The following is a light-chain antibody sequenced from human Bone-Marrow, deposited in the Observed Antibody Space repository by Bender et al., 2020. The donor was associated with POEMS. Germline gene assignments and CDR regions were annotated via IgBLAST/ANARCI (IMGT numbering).Light chain of an antibody. CDR3: AVWDDSLNGWV. CDR1: SSNIGAGYD. V-gene: IGLV1-40*01. J-gene: IGLJ3*02. Sequence: QSVLTQPPSVSGAPGQRVTISCTGSSSNIGAGYDVHWYQQLPGTAPKLLIYGNSNRPSGVPDRFSGSRSGTSASLAISGIQSEDEADYYCAVWDDSLNGWVFGGGTKLTVL. CDR2: GNS.